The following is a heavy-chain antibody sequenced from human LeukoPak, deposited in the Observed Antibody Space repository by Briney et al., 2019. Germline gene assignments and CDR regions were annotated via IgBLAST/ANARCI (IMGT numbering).Heavy chain of an antibody. Sequence: SETLSLTCAVYGGSFSGYYWSWIRQPPGKGLEWIGEINHSGSTNYNPSLKSRVTISVDTSKNQFSLKLSSVTAADTAVYYCARTGGWYDPSCAFDIWGQGTMVTVSS. V-gene: IGHV4-34*01. CDR3: ARTGGWYDPSCAFDI. CDR1: GGSFSGYY. D-gene: IGHD6-19*01. J-gene: IGHJ3*02. CDR2: INHSGST.